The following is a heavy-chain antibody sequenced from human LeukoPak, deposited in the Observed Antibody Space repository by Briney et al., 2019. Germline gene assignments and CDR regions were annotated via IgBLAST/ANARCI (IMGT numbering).Heavy chain of an antibody. CDR3: AKSDWFAP. CDR2: IKNDGSSA. CDR1: GFTFRNYW. Sequence: GESLRLSCAPSGFTFRNYWMSWLRQAPGKGLVWVARIKNDGSSASYAESVKGRFIISRDNARNTLFLQMNSLRVDDTAVYYRAKSDWFAPCGRGVLVTVSP. V-gene: IGHV3-74*01. J-gene: IGHJ5*01.